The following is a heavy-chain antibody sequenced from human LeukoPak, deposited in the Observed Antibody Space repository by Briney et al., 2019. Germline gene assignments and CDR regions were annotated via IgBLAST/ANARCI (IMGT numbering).Heavy chain of an antibody. CDR3: ARGARWAYYFDY. J-gene: IGHJ4*02. Sequence: GGSLRLSCAASGFTFSSYWMHWIRQTPGKGLEWFSYISTRDNTIQYADSVKGRFTISRDNANNSVFLQMNNLRAEDSAIYYCARGARWAYYFDYWGQGSLVTVSS. D-gene: IGHD4-23*01. CDR1: GFTFSSYW. CDR2: ISTRDNTI. V-gene: IGHV3-11*01.